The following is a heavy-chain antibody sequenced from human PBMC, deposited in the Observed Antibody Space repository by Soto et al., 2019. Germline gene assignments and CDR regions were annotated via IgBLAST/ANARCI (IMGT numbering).Heavy chain of an antibody. CDR1: GFTFSSYA. CDR2: FSGSGGST. V-gene: IGHV3-23*01. D-gene: IGHD6-13*01. J-gene: IGHJ3*02. CDR3: AKDSGSSWYGDAFHI. Sequence: GGSLRLSCAASGFTFSSYAMSWVRQAPGKGLEWVSTFSGSGGSTYYADSVKGRFTISRDNSKNTLYLQMNSLRAEDTAVYYCAKDSGSSWYGDAFHIWGQGTMVTVSS.